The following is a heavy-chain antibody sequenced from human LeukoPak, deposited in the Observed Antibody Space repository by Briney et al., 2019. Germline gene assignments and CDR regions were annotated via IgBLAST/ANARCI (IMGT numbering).Heavy chain of an antibody. CDR3: ARGQGTVTTH. CDR1: GGSFSGYY. V-gene: IGHV4-34*01. Sequence: SETLSLTCAVSGGSFSGYYWTWIRQPPGKGLEWIGEINHSGSANYNPSLKSRVTISLDTSKNQFSLNLSSVTAADTAVYYCARGQGTVTTHWSQGTLVTVSS. D-gene: IGHD4-17*01. CDR2: INHSGSA. J-gene: IGHJ4*02.